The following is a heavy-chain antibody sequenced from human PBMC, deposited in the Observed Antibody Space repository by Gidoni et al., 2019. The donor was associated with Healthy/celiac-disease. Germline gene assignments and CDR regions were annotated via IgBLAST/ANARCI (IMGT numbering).Heavy chain of an antibody. Sequence: EVQLVESGGGLVQPGGSLRLSCAASGFTVSSNYMSWVRQAPGKGLEWVSVIYSGGSTYYADSVKGRFTISRDNSKNTLYLQMNSLRAEDTAVYYCARVPLGDWLSYFDYWGQGTLVTVSS. J-gene: IGHJ4*02. CDR2: IYSGGST. V-gene: IGHV3-66*01. D-gene: IGHD3-9*01. CDR1: GFTVSSNY. CDR3: ARVPLGDWLSYFDY.